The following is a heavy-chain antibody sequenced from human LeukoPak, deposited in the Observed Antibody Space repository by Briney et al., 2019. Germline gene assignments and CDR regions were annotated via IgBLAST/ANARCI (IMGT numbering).Heavy chain of an antibody. CDR3: ARSRAFDSAFDP. D-gene: IGHD3-22*01. J-gene: IGHJ5*02. V-gene: IGHV4-59*01. CDR2: IYYSGST. Sequence: SETLSLTCTVSGGSISSYYWSWIRQPPGKGLEGIGYIYYSGSTNYNPSLKSRVTISVDTSKNQFSLKLSSVTAADTAVYYCARSRAFDSAFDPWGQGTLVTVSS. CDR1: GGSISSYY.